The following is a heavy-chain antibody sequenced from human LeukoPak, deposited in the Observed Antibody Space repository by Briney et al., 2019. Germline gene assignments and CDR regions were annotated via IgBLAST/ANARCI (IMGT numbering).Heavy chain of an antibody. J-gene: IGHJ4*02. Sequence: GGSLRLSCAASGFTFSSYWMSWVRQAPGKGLEWVANIKQDGSEKYYVDSVKGRFTISRDNAKNSLYLQMNSLRAEDTAVYYCARDWGTRYYGSGSESGGQGTLVTVSS. CDR2: IKQDGSEK. CDR1: GFTFSSYW. V-gene: IGHV3-7*01. D-gene: IGHD3-10*01. CDR3: ARDWGTRYYGSGSES.